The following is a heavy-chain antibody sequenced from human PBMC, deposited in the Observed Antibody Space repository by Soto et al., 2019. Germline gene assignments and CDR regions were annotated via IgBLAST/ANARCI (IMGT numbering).Heavy chain of an antibody. CDR2: INHSGST. Sequence: QVQLQQWGAGLLKPSETLSLTCAVYGGSFSGYYWSWIRQPPGKGLEWIGEINHSGSTNYNPSLKSRVTISVDTSKNQFSLKLSSVTAADTAVYYCARGLEKAPVGMVRGFIMGLYGMDVWGQGTTVTVSS. D-gene: IGHD3-10*01. CDR1: GGSFSGYY. V-gene: IGHV4-34*01. J-gene: IGHJ6*02. CDR3: ARGLEKAPVGMVRGFIMGLYGMDV.